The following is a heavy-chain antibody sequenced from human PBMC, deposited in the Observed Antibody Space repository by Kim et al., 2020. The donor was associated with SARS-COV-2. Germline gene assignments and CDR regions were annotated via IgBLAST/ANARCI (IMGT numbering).Heavy chain of an antibody. V-gene: IGHV3-21*01. Sequence: GGSLRLSCVASGFTFSSYSMNWVRQAPGKGLEWVSSISSSSSYIYYADSVKGRFTISRDNAKNSLYLQMNSLRAEDTAVYYCARAAAASFDFDYWGQGTLVTVSS. CDR1: GFTFSSYS. CDR3: ARAAAASFDFDY. D-gene: IGHD6-13*01. J-gene: IGHJ4*02. CDR2: ISSSSSYI.